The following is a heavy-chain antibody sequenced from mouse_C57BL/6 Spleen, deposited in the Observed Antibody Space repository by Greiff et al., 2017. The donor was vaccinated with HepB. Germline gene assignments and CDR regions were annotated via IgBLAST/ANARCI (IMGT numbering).Heavy chain of an antibody. J-gene: IGHJ4*01. D-gene: IGHD1-1*01. CDR2: IDPSDSYT. V-gene: IGHV1-59*01. Sequence: QVQLQQPGAELVRPGTSVKLSCKASGYTFTSYWMHWVKQRPGQGLEWIGVIDPSDSYTNYNQKFKGKATLTVDTSSSTAYMQLSSLTSEDSAVYYCARESSSLYYYAMDYWGQGTSVTVSS. CDR1: GYTFTSYW. CDR3: ARESSSLYYYAMDY.